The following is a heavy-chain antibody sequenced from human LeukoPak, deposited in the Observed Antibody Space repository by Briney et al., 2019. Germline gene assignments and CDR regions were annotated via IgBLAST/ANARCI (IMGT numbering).Heavy chain of an antibody. Sequence: PSETLSLTCTGSGGSISSYYWNWIRQPPGKGLEWIGYIYYSGSTNYNPSLKSRVTISVDTSKNQFSLKLSSVTAADTAVYYCARGGWYPESFQHGGQGALVTASS. CDR2: IYYSGST. J-gene: IGHJ1*01. CDR1: GGSISSYY. V-gene: IGHV4-59*01. D-gene: IGHD6-19*01. CDR3: ARGGWYPESFQH.